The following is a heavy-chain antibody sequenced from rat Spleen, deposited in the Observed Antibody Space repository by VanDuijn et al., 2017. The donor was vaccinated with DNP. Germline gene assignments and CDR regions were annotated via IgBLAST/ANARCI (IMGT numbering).Heavy chain of an antibody. CDR1: GFTFSNFG. Sequence: EVQLVESGGGLVQPGRSLKLSCAASGFTFSNFGMAWVRQAPTKGLEWVASISTGGGSTNYGDSVKGRFTISRDNGKSTLFLQMNSLRSEDMATYYCARPYYYRYSGWFAYWGQGTLVTVSS. CDR3: ARPYYYRYSGWFAY. V-gene: IGHV5S13*01. CDR2: ISTGGGST. J-gene: IGHJ3*01. D-gene: IGHD1-2*01.